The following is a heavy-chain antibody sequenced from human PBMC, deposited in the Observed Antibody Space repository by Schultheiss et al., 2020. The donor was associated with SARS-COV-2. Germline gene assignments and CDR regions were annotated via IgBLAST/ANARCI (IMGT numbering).Heavy chain of an antibody. CDR2: IYPGDSDT. V-gene: IGHV5-51*01. CDR1: GYSFTSYW. Sequence: GESLKISCKGSGYSFTSYWIGWVRQMPGKGLEWMGIIYPGDSDTRYSPSFQGQVTISADKSISTAYLQWSSLKASDTAMYYCARDFHDFWSGRYYYYGMDVWGQGTTVTVSS. CDR3: ARDFHDFWSGRYYYYGMDV. J-gene: IGHJ6*02. D-gene: IGHD3-3*01.